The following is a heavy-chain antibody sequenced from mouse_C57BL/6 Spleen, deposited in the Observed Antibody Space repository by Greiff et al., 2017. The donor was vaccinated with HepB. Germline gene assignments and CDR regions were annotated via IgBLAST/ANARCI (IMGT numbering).Heavy chain of an antibody. CDR2: ISSGGSYT. V-gene: IGHV5-6*01. CDR1: GFTFSSYG. D-gene: IGHD2-3*01. Sequence: DVHLVESGGDLVKPGGSLKLSCAASGFTFSSYGMSWVRQTPDKRLEWVATISSGGSYTYYPDSVKGRFTISRDNAKNTLYLQMSRLKSEDTAMYYCARHESDGYYEDYFDYWGQGTTLTVSS. J-gene: IGHJ2*01. CDR3: ARHESDGYYEDYFDY.